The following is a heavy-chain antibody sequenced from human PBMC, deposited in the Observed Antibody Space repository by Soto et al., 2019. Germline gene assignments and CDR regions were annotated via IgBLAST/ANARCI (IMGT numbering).Heavy chain of an antibody. CDR2: INAGNGNT. CDR1: GYTFTSYA. D-gene: IGHD6-13*01. V-gene: IGHV1-3*01. J-gene: IGHJ6*02. Sequence: QVQLVQSGAEVKKPGASVKVSCKASGYTFTSYAMHWVRQAPGQRLEWMGWINAGNGNTKYSQKFQGRVTITRDTSANTAYMEQRSLKAEDTAVYYCARDHTAYSSSWYGMDVRGQGTTVTVS. CDR3: ARDHTAYSSSWYGMDV.